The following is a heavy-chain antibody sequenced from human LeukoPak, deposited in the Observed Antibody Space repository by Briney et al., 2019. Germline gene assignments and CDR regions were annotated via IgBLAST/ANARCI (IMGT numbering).Heavy chain of an antibody. Sequence: GGSLRLSCAASGFTFSSSDMDWVRQAPGKGLEWVASISSSSSLIYYTDSVKGRFTISRDNAKNSLYLQMNSLRTEDTAVYYCAKAEGYDILTGLDYWGQGTLVTVSS. V-gene: IGHV3-21*04. CDR2: ISSSSSLI. J-gene: IGHJ4*02. CDR1: GFTFSSSD. CDR3: AKAEGYDILTGLDY. D-gene: IGHD3-9*01.